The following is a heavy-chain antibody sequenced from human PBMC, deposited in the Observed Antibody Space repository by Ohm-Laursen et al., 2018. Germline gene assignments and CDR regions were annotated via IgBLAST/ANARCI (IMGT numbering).Heavy chain of an antibody. CDR2: IGFGGDT. Sequence: SLRLSCTASGFSFSTADMHWVRQPTGKALEWVSAIGFGGDTYYSGSVKGRFTISRDNAKNSLYLQMNSLRAEDTAVYYCARSHQTWGFDYWGQGTLVTVSS. J-gene: IGHJ4*02. D-gene: IGHD3-16*01. CDR1: GFSFSTAD. CDR3: ARSHQTWGFDY. V-gene: IGHV3-13*01.